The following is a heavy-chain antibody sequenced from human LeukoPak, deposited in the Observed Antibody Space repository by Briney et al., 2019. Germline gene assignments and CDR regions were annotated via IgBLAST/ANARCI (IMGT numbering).Heavy chain of an antibody. V-gene: IGHV3-33*08. CDR1: GFTFRHYW. D-gene: IGHD6-6*01. J-gene: IGHJ4*02. CDR2: IWYDGSNK. CDR3: ARKSYSSYDY. Sequence: GGSLRLSCAASGFTFRHYWLHWVRQAPAKELEWVAVIWYDGSNKYYADSVKGRFPISRDNSKNTLYLQMNSLRAEDTAVYYCARKSYSSYDYWGQGTLVTVSS.